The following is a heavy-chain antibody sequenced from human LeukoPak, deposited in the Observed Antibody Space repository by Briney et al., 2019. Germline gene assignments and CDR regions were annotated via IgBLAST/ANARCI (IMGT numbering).Heavy chain of an antibody. D-gene: IGHD3-9*01. V-gene: IGHV4-4*07. CDR3: AREHSLRYFDWLLPEYYFDY. J-gene: IGHJ4*02. CDR1: GGSISSYY. Sequence: SETLSLTCTVSGGSISSYYWSWIRQPAGKGLEWVGRIYTSGSTNYNPSLRSRVTMSVDTSKNQFSLKLSSVTAADTAVYYCAREHSLRYFDWLLPEYYFDYWGQGTLVTVSS. CDR2: IYTSGST.